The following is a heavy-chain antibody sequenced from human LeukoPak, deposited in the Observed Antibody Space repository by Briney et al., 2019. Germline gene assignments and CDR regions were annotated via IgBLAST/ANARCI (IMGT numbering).Heavy chain of an antibody. V-gene: IGHV4-4*07. CDR3: ARVWFGELSNWFDP. CDR1: GGSISSYY. J-gene: IGHJ5*02. CDR2: IYTSGST. Sequence: SETLSLTCTVSGGSISSYYWSWIRQPAGKGLEWIGRIYTSGSTNYNPSLKSRVTMSVGTSKNQFSLKLSSVTAADTAVYYCARVWFGELSNWFDPWGQGTLVTVSS. D-gene: IGHD3-10*01.